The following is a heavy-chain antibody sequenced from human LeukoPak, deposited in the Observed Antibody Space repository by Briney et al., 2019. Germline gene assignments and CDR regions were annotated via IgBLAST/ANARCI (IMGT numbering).Heavy chain of an antibody. J-gene: IGHJ3*02. CDR1: GYNFASYS. D-gene: IGHD3-22*01. Sequence: GESLKISCKGSGYNFASYSIGWVRQMPGRGLEWMGIIYPADSDTRYSPSFQGQVTVSADKSISAAYLQWSSLKASDTAMYYCARPRGMIVVAGSDAFDIWGQGTMVTVSS. CDR3: ARPRGMIVVAGSDAFDI. CDR2: IYPADSDT. V-gene: IGHV5-51*01.